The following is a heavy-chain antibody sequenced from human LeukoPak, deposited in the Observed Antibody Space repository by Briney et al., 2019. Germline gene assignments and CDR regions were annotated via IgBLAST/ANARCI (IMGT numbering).Heavy chain of an antibody. Sequence: PSETLSLTCTVSGGSISSNTYSWGWIRQPPGKGLEWIGSIYYSGSTYYNPSLKSRVTISVDTSKNQFSLKLSSVTAADTAVYYCARANNRGDYAQWGQGTLVTVSS. J-gene: IGHJ4*02. CDR2: IYYSGST. D-gene: IGHD4-17*01. CDR3: ARANNRGDYAQ. CDR1: GGSISSNTYS. V-gene: IGHV4-39*07.